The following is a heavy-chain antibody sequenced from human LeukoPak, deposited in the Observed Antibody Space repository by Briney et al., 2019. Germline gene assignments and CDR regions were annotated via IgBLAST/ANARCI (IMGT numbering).Heavy chain of an antibody. D-gene: IGHD4-11*01. CDR2: ISSSGSTI. CDR3: ARDLTVTPTCWFDR. J-gene: IGHJ5*02. V-gene: IGHV3-48*03. CDR1: GFTFSSYE. Sequence: GGSLRLSCAASGFTFSSYEMNWVRQAPGKGLEWVSYISSSGSTIYYADSVKGRFTISRDNAKNSLYLQMNSLRAEDTAVYYCARDLTVTPTCWFDRWGQGTLVTVSS.